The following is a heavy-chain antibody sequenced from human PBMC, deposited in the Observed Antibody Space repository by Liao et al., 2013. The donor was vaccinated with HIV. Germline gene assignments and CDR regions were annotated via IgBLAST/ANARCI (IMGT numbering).Heavy chain of an antibody. D-gene: IGHD2-21*01. J-gene: IGHJ6*03. CDR3: ARVGPNAVDRYYYYYMDV. CDR1: GASISSSSYY. CDR2: IYSSGSA. V-gene: IGHV4-61*02. Sequence: QLQLQEPGPGLVKPSETLSLTCTVSGASISSSSYYWSWIRQPAGKGLEWIGRIYSSGSANYNPSLKSRVTMSVDTSKNQFSLKLSSVTAADTAVYYCARVGPNAVDRYYYYYMDVWGKGTTVTVSS.